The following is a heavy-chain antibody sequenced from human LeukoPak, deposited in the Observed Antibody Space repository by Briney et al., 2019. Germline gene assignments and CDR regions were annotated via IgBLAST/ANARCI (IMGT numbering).Heavy chain of an antibody. CDR1: GFIFSTFG. CDR3: ARVGDYENSGSQPFDY. D-gene: IGHD3-22*01. CDR2: VWHDGSYK. Sequence: GRSQRLSYAAAGFIFSTFGMHWVRQAPGKGMEWVAGVWHDGSYKYYEDSVKGRFTISRDNAKNTLYLQMNNVRVEDTAVYYCARVGDYENSGSQPFDYWGQGTLVTVSS. J-gene: IGHJ4*02. V-gene: IGHV3-33*01.